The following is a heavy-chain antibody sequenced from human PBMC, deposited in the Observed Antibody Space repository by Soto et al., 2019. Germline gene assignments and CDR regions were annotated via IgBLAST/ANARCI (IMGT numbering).Heavy chain of an antibody. Sequence: ASVKVSCKASGYTFTGYYMHWVRQAPGQGLEWMGWINPNSGGTNYAQKFQGWVTMTRDTSISTAYTELSRLRSDDTAVYYCARDLGFGSGSPYYYYYDMDVWGQGTTVTVSS. J-gene: IGHJ6*02. V-gene: IGHV1-2*04. D-gene: IGHD3-10*01. CDR1: GYTFTGYY. CDR3: ARDLGFGSGSPYYYYYDMDV. CDR2: INPNSGGT.